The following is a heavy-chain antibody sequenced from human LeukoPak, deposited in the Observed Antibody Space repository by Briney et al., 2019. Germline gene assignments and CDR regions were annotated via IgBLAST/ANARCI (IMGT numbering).Heavy chain of an antibody. Sequence: GGSLRLSCAASEFSVGSNYMTWVRQAPGKGLEWMGIIYPGDSDTRYSPSFQGQVTISADKSISTAYLQWSSLKASDTAMYYCARQGGSWLDYWGQGTLVTVSS. CDR3: ARQGGSWLDY. CDR1: EFSVGSNY. J-gene: IGHJ4*02. D-gene: IGHD6-13*01. CDR2: IYPGDSDT. V-gene: IGHV5-51*01.